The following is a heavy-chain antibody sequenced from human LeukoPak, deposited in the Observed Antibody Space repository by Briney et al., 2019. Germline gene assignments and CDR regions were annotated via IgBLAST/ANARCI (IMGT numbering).Heavy chain of an antibody. D-gene: IGHD3-16*01. CDR3: ARGLYYYGTEAFDI. V-gene: IGHV3-21*01. CDR2: ISASGNYI. J-gene: IGHJ3*02. Sequence: TGGSLRLSCAAPGFSFSSYSMDWVRQAPGRGLEWVSSISASGNYIYYADSVKGRFTISRDSAENSLYLQMNSLGAEDTAVYYCARGLYYYGTEAFDIWGQGTMFTVS. CDR1: GFSFSSYS.